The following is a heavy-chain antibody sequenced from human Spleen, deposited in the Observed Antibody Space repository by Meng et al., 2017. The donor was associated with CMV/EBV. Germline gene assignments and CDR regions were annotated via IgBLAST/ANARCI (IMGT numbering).Heavy chain of an antibody. CDR2: ISGDGDTT. Sequence: GGSLRLSCAASGFTFSSYAMSWVRQAPGKGLEWVSTISGDGDTTYYADSVKGRFTLSRDNSKDTVYLQMSSLRVEDTALYYCAKDLQVLRGIIKSYYGMDVWGQGTTVTVSS. D-gene: IGHD3-10*01. CDR1: GFTFSSYA. CDR3: AKDLQVLRGIIKSYYGMDV. J-gene: IGHJ6*02. V-gene: IGHV3-23*01.